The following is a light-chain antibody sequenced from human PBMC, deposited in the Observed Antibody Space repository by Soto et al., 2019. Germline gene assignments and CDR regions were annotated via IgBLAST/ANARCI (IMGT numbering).Light chain of an antibody. V-gene: IGKV3-11*01. CDR1: QSISAY. J-gene: IGKJ3*01. CDR2: DGS. Sequence: EIVLTQSPATLSLSPGERAILYCRTSQSISAYLAWYQQKPGRPPRLLIYDGSNRATGVPARFSGSGSGTDFTLTISSLEPEDIAAYYCQQRANGVTFGPGTKVDIK. CDR3: QQRANGVT.